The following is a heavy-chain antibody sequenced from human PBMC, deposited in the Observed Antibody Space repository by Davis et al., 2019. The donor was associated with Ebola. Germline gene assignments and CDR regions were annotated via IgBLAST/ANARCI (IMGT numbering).Heavy chain of an antibody. D-gene: IGHD3-22*01. Sequence: PGGSLRLSCTDSVITFSSYAMTWVRQAPGKGLEWISNIDSRSGTIYYADSVKGRFTISRDNDKNSLYLQMNSLRDEDTAVYYCATTYYYDTRGYYYEGYFDYWGQGTRVIVSS. CDR1: VITFSSYA. CDR3: ATTYYYDTRGYYYEGYFDY. CDR2: IDSRSGTI. J-gene: IGHJ4*02. V-gene: IGHV3-48*02.